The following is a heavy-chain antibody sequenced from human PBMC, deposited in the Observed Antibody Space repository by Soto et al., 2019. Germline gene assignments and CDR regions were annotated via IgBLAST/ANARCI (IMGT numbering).Heavy chain of an antibody. J-gene: IGHJ4*02. D-gene: IGHD1-20*01. CDR1: GYTFTSYD. CDR3: AREVANWNDFDY. CDR2: MNPNSGNT. Sequence: QVQLVQSGAEVNKPGASVKVSCKASGYTFTSYDINWVRQATGQVLEWMGWMNPNSGNTGYAQKFQGRVTMTMNTAISTAYMELSSLISEDTAVYYCAREVANWNDFDYWGQGTLVTVSS. V-gene: IGHV1-8*01.